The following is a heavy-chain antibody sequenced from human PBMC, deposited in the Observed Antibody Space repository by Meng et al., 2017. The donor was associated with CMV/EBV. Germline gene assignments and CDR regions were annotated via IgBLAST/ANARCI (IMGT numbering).Heavy chain of an antibody. J-gene: IGHJ3*02. D-gene: IGHD2-21*01. Sequence: GESLKISCAASGFTFSSYGMHWVRQAPGKGLEWVAVIWYDGSNKYYADSVKGRFTISRDNSKNTLYLQMNSLRAEDTAVYYCAKVGHMVDAFDIWGQGTMVTVSS. CDR3: AKVGHMVDAFDI. CDR2: IWYDGSNK. CDR1: GFTFSSYG. V-gene: IGHV3-33*06.